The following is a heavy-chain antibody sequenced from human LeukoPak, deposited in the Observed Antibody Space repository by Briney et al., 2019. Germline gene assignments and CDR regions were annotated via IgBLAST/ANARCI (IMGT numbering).Heavy chain of an antibody. V-gene: IGHV1-2*06. Sequence: ASVKVSCKASGYTFTGYYMHWVLQAPGQGLEWMGRINPNSGGTNYAQKVQGRVTMTRDTSISTAYMELSRLRSDDTAVYYCAREVGGITGNMYYFDYWGQGTLVTVSS. CDR1: GYTFTGYY. CDR3: AREVGGITGNMYYFDY. CDR2: INPNSGGT. J-gene: IGHJ4*02. D-gene: IGHD1-20*01.